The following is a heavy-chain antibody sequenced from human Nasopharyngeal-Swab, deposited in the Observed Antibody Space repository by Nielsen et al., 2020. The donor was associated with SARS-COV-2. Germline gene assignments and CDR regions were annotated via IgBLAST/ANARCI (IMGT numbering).Heavy chain of an antibody. CDR1: GFIFSSYS. J-gene: IGHJ4*02. CDR3: ARSTNPAFGY. CDR2: INQDGSEK. D-gene: IGHD3-10*01. V-gene: IGHV3-7*04. Sequence: GGSLRLSCVASGFIFSSYSINWVRQAPGKGLEWVGNINQDGSEKYYVDSVKGRFTISRDNAKNSLYLQMNNLRAEDTAVYYCARSTNPAFGYWGQGTLVTVSS.